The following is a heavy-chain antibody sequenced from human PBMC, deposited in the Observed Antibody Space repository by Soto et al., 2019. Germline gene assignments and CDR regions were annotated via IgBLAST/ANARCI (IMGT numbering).Heavy chain of an antibody. CDR1: GYTFTSYA. J-gene: IGHJ6*03. V-gene: IGHV1-18*01. CDR2: ISGHNGNT. D-gene: IGHD4-17*01. Sequence: QVQLVQSGTEVKKPGASVKVSCQASGYTFTSYAISWVRQAPGQGLEWMGWISGHNGNTNYAQKLQGRVTMTTDTSTSTAYLELRSLRSDDTAVYYCARGTTVTTTPTYYYMDVWGNGTTVTVSS. CDR3: ARGTTVTTTPTYYYMDV.